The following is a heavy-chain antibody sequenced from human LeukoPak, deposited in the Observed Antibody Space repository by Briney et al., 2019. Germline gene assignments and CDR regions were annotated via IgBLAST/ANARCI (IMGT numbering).Heavy chain of an antibody. CDR3: ARGRRDIVVVVAAPDWFDP. CDR1: GGSLSGYY. V-gene: IGHV4-34*01. Sequence: SETLSLTCAVYGGSLSGYYWSWIRQPPGKGLEWIGEINHSGSTNYNPSLKSRVTISVDTSKNQFSLKLSSVTAADTAVYYCARGRRDIVVVVAAPDWFDPWGQGTLVTVSS. J-gene: IGHJ5*02. D-gene: IGHD2-15*01. CDR2: INHSGST.